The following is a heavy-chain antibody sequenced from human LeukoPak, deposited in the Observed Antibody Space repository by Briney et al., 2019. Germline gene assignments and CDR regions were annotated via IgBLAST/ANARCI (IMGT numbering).Heavy chain of an antibody. D-gene: IGHD6-13*01. Sequence: ASVKVSCKTSGYIFTGYYMHWVRQAPGQGLEWMGWINPNHGGTNYAQKFQGRVTMTRDTSISTAYMELSRLRADDTAVYYCARVASPYSSSWEYNWFDPWGQGTLVTVSS. J-gene: IGHJ5*02. CDR3: ARVASPYSSSWEYNWFDP. CDR2: INPNHGGT. CDR1: GYIFTGYY. V-gene: IGHV1-2*02.